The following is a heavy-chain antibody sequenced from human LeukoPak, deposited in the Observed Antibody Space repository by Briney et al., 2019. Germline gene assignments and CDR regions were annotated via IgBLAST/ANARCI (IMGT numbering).Heavy chain of an antibody. D-gene: IGHD2-21*01. J-gene: IGHJ3*01. CDR2: FDPEDGET. V-gene: IGHV1-24*01. CDR1: GYTLTELS. Sequence: ASVKVSCKVSGYTLTELSMHWVRQAPGKGLEWMGGFDPEDGETIYAQKFQGRVTMTEDTSTDTAYMELSSLRSEDTAVYYCASKGDGSCDSSLCQGAFDFWGQGSVVTVSS. CDR3: ASKGDGSCDSSLCQGAFDF.